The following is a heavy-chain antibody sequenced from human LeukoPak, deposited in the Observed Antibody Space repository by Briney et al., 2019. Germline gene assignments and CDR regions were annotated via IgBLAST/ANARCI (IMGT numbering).Heavy chain of an antibody. J-gene: IGHJ5*02. CDR3: ARVGPAYCGGDCSNWFDP. V-gene: IGHV3-11*05. Sequence: GGPLRLSCAASGFTFSDYYMSWIREAPGKGLEWVSYISSSSSYTNYADSVKGRFTISRDNAKNSLYLQMNSLRAEDTAVYYCARVGPAYCGGDCSNWFDPWGQGTLVTVSS. D-gene: IGHD2-21*02. CDR2: ISSSSSYT. CDR1: GFTFSDYY.